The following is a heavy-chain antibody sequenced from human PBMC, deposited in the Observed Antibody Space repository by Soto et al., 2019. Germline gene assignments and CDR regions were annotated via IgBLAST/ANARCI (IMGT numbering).Heavy chain of an antibody. J-gene: IGHJ4*02. CDR2: INPNSGDT. CDR1: GYTFTGYY. D-gene: IGHD2-21*02. CDR3: ARAHCGGDCYSGVDY. V-gene: IGHV1-2*04. Sequence: QVQLVQSGAEVKKPGASVKVSCKASGYTFTGYYMHCVRQAPGQGLEWMGWINPNSGDTNYAQKFQGWVTMTRDTSISTAYMELSRLRSDDTAVYYCARAHCGGDCYSGVDYWGQGTLVTVSS.